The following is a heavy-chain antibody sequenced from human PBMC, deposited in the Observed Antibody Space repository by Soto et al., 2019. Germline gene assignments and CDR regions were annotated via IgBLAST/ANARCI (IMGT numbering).Heavy chain of an antibody. CDR3: ARESWPRYDSSGYSPKPFDY. Sequence: GGSLSLSCAASGFTFSSYAMHWVRQAPGKGLEWVAVISHDGSNKYYADSVKGRFTISRDNSKNTLYLQMNSLRAEDTAVYYSARESWPRYDSSGYSPKPFDYWGQGTLVTVSS. J-gene: IGHJ4*02. CDR1: GFTFSSYA. D-gene: IGHD3-22*01. CDR2: ISHDGSNK. V-gene: IGHV3-30-3*01.